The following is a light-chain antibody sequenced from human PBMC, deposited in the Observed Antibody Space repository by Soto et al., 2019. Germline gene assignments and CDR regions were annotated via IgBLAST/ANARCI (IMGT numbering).Light chain of an antibody. V-gene: IGKV3D-7*01. CDR2: GAS. J-gene: IGKJ4*01. CDR1: QSVSSSY. CDR3: QQDYNLHPRVT. Sequence: PGERVTLSCRASQSVSSSYLTWYQQKPGHAPRLLIYGASTRATSIPAKFSGRVSGTDFTLTIISLQPEDFAVYDCQQDYNLHPRVTFGGGTKVDI.